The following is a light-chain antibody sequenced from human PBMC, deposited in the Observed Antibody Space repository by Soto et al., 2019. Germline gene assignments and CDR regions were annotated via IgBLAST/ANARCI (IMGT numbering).Light chain of an antibody. CDR2: GNN. J-gene: IGLJ2*01. V-gene: IGLV1-44*01. CDR1: ASNIGSNS. Sequence: QSVLTQPPSASGTPGQRVTLSCSGGASNIGSNSVTWYQQLPGTAPKLVLFGNNQRPSGVPDRISGSRSGTSASLAISGLLSEDAADYYCAAWDDSLTGVLYGGGTKLTVL. CDR3: AAWDDSLTGVL.